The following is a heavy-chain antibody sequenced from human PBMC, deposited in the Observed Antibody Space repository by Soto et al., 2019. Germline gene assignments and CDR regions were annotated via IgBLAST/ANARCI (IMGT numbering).Heavy chain of an antibody. J-gene: IGHJ4*02. CDR3: ASLNFGVVTTFDY. CDR2: ISSSGSTI. V-gene: IGHV3-48*03. CDR1: GFTFSSYE. D-gene: IGHD3-3*01. Sequence: PGGSLRLSCAASGFTFSSYEMNWVRQAPGKGLEWVSYISSSGSTIYYADSVKGRFTISRDNAKNSLYLQMNSLRAEDTAVYYCASLNFGVVTTFDYWGQGTLATVSS.